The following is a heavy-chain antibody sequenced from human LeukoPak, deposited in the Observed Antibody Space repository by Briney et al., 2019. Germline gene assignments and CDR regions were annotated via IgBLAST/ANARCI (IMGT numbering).Heavy chain of an antibody. V-gene: IGHV1-2*02. Sequence: ASVKVSCKASGNTFSGYYMHWARQAPGQGLEWMGWINPNSGGTNYAQKFQGRVTMTRDTSISTAYMELSRLRSDDTAVYYCAREDCSGGSCYSAFDYWGQGTLVTVSS. CDR3: AREDCSGGSCYSAFDY. CDR2: INPNSGGT. CDR1: GNTFSGYY. J-gene: IGHJ4*02. D-gene: IGHD2-15*01.